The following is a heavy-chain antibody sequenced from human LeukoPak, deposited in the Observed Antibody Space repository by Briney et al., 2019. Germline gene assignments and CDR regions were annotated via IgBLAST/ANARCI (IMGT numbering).Heavy chain of an antibody. CDR3: ARDPSSGWSNYYYYYMAV. D-gene: IGHD6-19*01. CDR2: IYTSGST. J-gene: IGHJ6*03. Sequence: PSETLSLTCTVSGGSISSYYWSWIRQPAGKGLEWIGRIYTSGSTNYNPSLKSRVTISVDKSKNQFSLKLSSVPAADTAVYYCARDPSSGWSNYYYYYMAVWGKGTTVTVSS. V-gene: IGHV4-4*07. CDR1: GGSISSYY.